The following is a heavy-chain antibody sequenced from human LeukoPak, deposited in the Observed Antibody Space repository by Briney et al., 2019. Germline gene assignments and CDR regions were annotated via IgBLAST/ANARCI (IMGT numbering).Heavy chain of an antibody. CDR1: GFTFSAYT. J-gene: IGHJ3*02. Sequence: GGSLRLSCSVSGFTFSAYTMHWVRQAPGRGLKYVSSISTNGGKTYYADSVKGRFTISRDNSKNTLFLQMSSLRLEDTAVYYCARSGLPSDTKTIHTFDIWGQGTMVTVSS. CDR2: ISTNGGKT. V-gene: IGHV3-64D*09. CDR3: ARSGLPSDTKTIHTFDI. D-gene: IGHD2/OR15-2a*01.